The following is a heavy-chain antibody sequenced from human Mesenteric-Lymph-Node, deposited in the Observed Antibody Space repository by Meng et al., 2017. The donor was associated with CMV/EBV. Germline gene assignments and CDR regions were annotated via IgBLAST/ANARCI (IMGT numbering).Heavy chain of an antibody. V-gene: IGHV4-30-4*08. CDR2: IYYSGST. CDR1: YY. CDR3: ARDRLLYYDILTGEYYYYGMDV. D-gene: IGHD3-9*01. Sequence: YYWSWNRQPPGKGLEWIGYIYYSGSTYYNPSLKSRVTISVDTSKNQFSLKLSSVTAADTAVYYCARDRLLYYDILTGEYYYYGMDVWGQGTTVTVSS. J-gene: IGHJ6*02.